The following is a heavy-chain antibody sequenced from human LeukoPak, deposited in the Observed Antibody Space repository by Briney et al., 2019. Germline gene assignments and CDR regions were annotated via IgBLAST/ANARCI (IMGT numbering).Heavy chain of an antibody. D-gene: IGHD3-10*01. J-gene: IGHJ6*03. Sequence: GGSLSRSCAASSFTFSSYAMSWVGQAPGQGLEWVSSISGSGSSAYYADAMEGRYTNSSDNSKNTVYLQMNSLGAEDTAVYYCAKFVSGSYWEGYYYYMDVWGKGTTVTVSS. CDR3: AKFVSGSYWEGYYYYMDV. CDR2: ISGSGSSA. CDR1: SFTFSSYA. V-gene: IGHV3-23*01.